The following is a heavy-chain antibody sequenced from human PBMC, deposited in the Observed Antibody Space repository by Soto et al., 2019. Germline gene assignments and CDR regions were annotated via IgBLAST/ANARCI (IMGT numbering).Heavy chain of an antibody. CDR1: GYTFTSYG. CDR2: INTYNGNT. D-gene: IGHD2-2*01. J-gene: IGHJ5*02. V-gene: IGHV1-18*01. Sequence: ASVKGSCKASGYTFTSYGFSRVRQAPGQGLEWRAWINTYNGNTNYAQKLRGRVTMTADASTSTAYMELRSLRSDATAMYYCARDLDLVVPDATFSYSPWGEGTLVNVSP. CDR3: ARDLDLVVPDATFSYSP.